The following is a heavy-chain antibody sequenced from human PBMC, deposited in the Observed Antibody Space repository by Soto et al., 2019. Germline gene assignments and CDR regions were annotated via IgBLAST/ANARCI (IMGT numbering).Heavy chain of an antibody. J-gene: IGHJ4*02. CDR1: GFTFSNYA. CDR2: ISGGAGST. CDR3: AKSRLYSSSSVRFASDY. Sequence: PGGSLRLCCAASGFTFSNYAMSWVRQAPGKGLEWVSTISGGAGSTYYADSVKGRFSISRDNSKNTLSLQMNSLRAEDTAVYYCAKSRLYSSSSVRFASDYWGQGTLVTVSS. D-gene: IGHD6-6*01. V-gene: IGHV3-23*01.